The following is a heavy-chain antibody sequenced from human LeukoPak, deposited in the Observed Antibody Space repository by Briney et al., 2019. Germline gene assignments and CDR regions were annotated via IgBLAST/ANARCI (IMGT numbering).Heavy chain of an antibody. CDR2: INWNGGST. D-gene: IGHD6-13*01. Sequence: SGGSLRLSCAASGFTFDDYGMSWVRQAPGKGLEWVSGINWNGGSTGYADSVKGRFTISRDNAKNSLYLQMNSLRAEDTALYYCASSYSSSWYFWASWGQGTLVTVSS. CDR1: GFTFDDYG. J-gene: IGHJ5*02. V-gene: IGHV3-20*04. CDR3: ASSYSSSWYFWAS.